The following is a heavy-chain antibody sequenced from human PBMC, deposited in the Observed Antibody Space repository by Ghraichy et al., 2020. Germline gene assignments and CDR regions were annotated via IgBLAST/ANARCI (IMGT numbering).Heavy chain of an antibody. CDR2: IRSSGSPV. J-gene: IGHJ4*02. Sequence: GALNISCVVSGFTFSTYGMNWVRQAPGKGLEWVSYIRSSGSPVYYADSVKGRFTISRDNAKNSLYLQMSSLRVEDMALYYCARGDSRGGFDRWGQGTLVTVSS. CDR3: ARGDSRGGFDR. V-gene: IGHV3-48*01. CDR1: GFTFSTYG. D-gene: IGHD2-21*02.